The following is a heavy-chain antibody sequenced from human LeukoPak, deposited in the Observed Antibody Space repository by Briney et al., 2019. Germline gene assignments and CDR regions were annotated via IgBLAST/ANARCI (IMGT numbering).Heavy chain of an antibody. V-gene: IGHV1-69*13. CDR3: AREGGVPAPDNWFDP. D-gene: IGHD2-2*01. Sequence: GASVKVSCKASGGTFSSYAISWVRQAPGQGLEWMGGIIPIFGTANYAQKFQGRVTITADESTSTAYMELSSLRSEDTAVYYCAREGGVPAPDNWFDPWGQGTLVTVSS. CDR1: GGTFSSYA. J-gene: IGHJ5*02. CDR2: IIPIFGTA.